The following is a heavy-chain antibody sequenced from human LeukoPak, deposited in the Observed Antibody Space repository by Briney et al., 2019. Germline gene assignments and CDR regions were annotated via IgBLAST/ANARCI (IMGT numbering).Heavy chain of an antibody. CDR1: GYTFTSYD. D-gene: IGHD3-10*01. Sequence: ASVKASCKASGYTFTSYDINWVRQATGQGLEWMGWMNPNSGNTGYAQKFQGRVTMTRNTSISTAYMELSSLRSEDTAVYYCARSGRLALYYYYGMDVWGQGTTVTVSS. V-gene: IGHV1-8*01. J-gene: IGHJ6*02. CDR3: ARSGRLALYYYYGMDV. CDR2: MNPNSGNT.